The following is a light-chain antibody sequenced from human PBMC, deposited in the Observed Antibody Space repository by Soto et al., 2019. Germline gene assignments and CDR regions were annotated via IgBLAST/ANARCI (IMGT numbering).Light chain of an antibody. J-gene: IGKJ2*01. CDR3: QQYGSSPPT. V-gene: IGKV3-20*01. CDR1: QSVSSTY. Sequence: EIVLTQSPGTLSLSPGERATLSCRASQSVSSTYLAWYQRKPGQAPRLLIYGVSSRATGIPDRFSGSGSGTVFTLTISRLEPEDFAVYYCQQYGSSPPTFGQGTKLEIK. CDR2: GVS.